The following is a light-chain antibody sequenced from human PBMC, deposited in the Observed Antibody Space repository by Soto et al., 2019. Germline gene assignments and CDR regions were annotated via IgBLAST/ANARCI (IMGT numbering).Light chain of an antibody. CDR2: SNN. CDR3: AAWDDSLNGGV. J-gene: IGLJ2*01. V-gene: IGLV1-44*01. Sequence: QSVLTQPPSASGTPGQRVTISCSGRSSNIGSNTVNWYQQRPGTAPKLLIYSNNQRPSGVPDRFSGSKSGTSASLAISGLQSEDEADYYCAAWDDSLNGGVFGGGTKLTVL. CDR1: SSNIGSNT.